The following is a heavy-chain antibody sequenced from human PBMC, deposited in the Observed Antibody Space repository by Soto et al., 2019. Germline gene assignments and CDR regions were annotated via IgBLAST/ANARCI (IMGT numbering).Heavy chain of an antibody. Sequence: PSETLSLTCLVSGYPISNGYYWGWVRQPPGGGMEWIGTVSHRGDTSYNPSLESRVTISVDTSKNQFSLMLTSLTAADTAVYFCTRGVRGYLSHWGQGTLVTVSS. CDR3: TRGVRGYLSH. V-gene: IGHV4-38-2*02. CDR2: VSHRGDT. CDR1: GYPISNGYY. D-gene: IGHD3-10*01. J-gene: IGHJ4*02.